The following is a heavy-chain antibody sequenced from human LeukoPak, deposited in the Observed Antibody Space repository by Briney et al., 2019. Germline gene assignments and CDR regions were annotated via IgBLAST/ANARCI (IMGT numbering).Heavy chain of an antibody. J-gene: IGHJ5*02. CDR2: ISYDGSNK. CDR3: ARVPSYSAVWYNWFDP. V-gene: IGHV3-30-3*01. D-gene: IGHD1-26*01. Sequence: GGSLRLSCAASGFTFSSYAMHWVRQAPGKGLEWVAVISYDGSNKYYADSVKGRFTISRDNAKNSLYLQMNSLRAEDTAVYYCARVPSYSAVWYNWFDPWGQGTLVTVSS. CDR1: GFTFSSYA.